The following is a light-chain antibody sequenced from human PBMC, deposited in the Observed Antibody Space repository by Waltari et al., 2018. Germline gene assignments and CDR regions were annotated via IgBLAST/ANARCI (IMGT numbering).Light chain of an antibody. CDR1: SSDLSTYNY. CDR2: DVT. J-gene: IGLJ3*02. CDR3: CSYTGGYTWV. V-gene: IGLV2-11*01. Sequence: QSALTQPRSVSGSPGQSVPISCTGTSSDLSTYNYVSVYQQHPGKAPKLLIHDVTRRPPGVPVGLSGSRSGHAASLPISGLQAEDDADYYCCSYTGGYTWVFGGGTKLTVL.